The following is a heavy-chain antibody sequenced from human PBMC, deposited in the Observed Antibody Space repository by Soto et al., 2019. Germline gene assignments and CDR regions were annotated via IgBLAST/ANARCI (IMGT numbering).Heavy chain of an antibody. V-gene: IGHV1-69*05. CDR1: GGTFSSYT. D-gene: IGHD5-12*01. CDR2: IIPIFGTA. J-gene: IGHJ2*01. CDR3: ARGNHRWLQLWYFDL. Sequence: QVQLVQSGAEVKKPGSSVTVSCKASGGTFSSYTISWVRQAPGQGLEWMGGIIPIFGTANYAQKFQGRVTTTXAXSXSTAYMELSSLRSEDTAVYYCARGNHRWLQLWYFDLWGRGTLVTVSS.